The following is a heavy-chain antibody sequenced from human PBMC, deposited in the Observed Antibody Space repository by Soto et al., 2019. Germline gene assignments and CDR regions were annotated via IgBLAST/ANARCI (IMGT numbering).Heavy chain of an antibody. Sequence: PGGSLRLSCAASGFTFSSYWMSWVRQAPGKGLEWVANIKQDGSEKYYVDTVKGRFTISRDNAKNSLYLQMNSLRAEDTAVYYCARDDYDYIWGSYRYKYYYYYYMDVWGKGTTVTVSS. J-gene: IGHJ6*03. CDR3: ARDDYDYIWGSYRYKYYYYYYMDV. CDR1: GFTFSSYW. D-gene: IGHD3-16*02. V-gene: IGHV3-7*01. CDR2: IKQDGSEK.